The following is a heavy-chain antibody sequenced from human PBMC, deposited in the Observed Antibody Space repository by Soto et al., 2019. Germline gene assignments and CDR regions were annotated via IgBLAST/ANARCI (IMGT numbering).Heavy chain of an antibody. CDR3: AKDRQWLVYFDY. CDR2: ISYDGSNK. CDR1: GFTSSSYG. D-gene: IGHD6-19*01. Sequence: QVQLVESGGGVVQPGRSLRLSCAASGFTSSSYGMNWVRQAPGTGLEWVAVISYDGSNKYYADSVKGRFTISRDNSKNTLDLQMNSLTAEDTAVYYCAKDRQWLVYFDYWGQGTLVTVSS. J-gene: IGHJ4*02. V-gene: IGHV3-30*18.